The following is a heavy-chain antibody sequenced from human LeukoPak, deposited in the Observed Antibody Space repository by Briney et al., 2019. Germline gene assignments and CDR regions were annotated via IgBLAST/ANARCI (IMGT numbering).Heavy chain of an antibody. CDR3: ASRFGWSRGSDY. CDR1: GGSFSGYY. J-gene: IGHJ4*02. V-gene: IGHV4-34*01. CDR2: INHSGSI. Sequence: PSETLSLTCAVYGGSFSGYYWSWIRQPPGKGLEWIGEINHSGSINYKPSLKSRVTISVDTSKTQFSLKLSSVTAADAAVYYCASRFGWSRGSDYWRQGTLVTVSS. D-gene: IGHD3-10*01.